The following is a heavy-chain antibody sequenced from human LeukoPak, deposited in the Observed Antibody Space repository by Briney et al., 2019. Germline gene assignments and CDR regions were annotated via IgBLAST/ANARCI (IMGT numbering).Heavy chain of an antibody. CDR2: ISSSGSTI. CDR1: GFTFSSYE. CDR3: TRDEEGASREFDY. V-gene: IGHV3-48*03. Sequence: GGSLRLSCAASGFTFSSYEMNWVRQAPGKGLEWVSYISSSGSTIYYADSVKGRFTISRDNAKNSLYLQMNSLRAEDTAVYYCTRDEEGASREFDYWGQGALVTVSS. D-gene: IGHD1-26*01. J-gene: IGHJ4*02.